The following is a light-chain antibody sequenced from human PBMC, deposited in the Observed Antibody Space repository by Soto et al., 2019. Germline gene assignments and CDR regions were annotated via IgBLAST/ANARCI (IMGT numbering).Light chain of an antibody. Sequence: QSVLTQPPSASGTPGQRVTISCSGSSSNIGSNTVNWYQQFPGTAPKLLIYSNNRRPSGVPDRFSGSKSGTSASLAISGLQSADEADYYCAAWDDSLNGPVFGGGTKLTVL. CDR3: AAWDDSLNGPV. J-gene: IGLJ2*01. CDR1: SSNIGSNT. V-gene: IGLV1-44*01. CDR2: SNN.